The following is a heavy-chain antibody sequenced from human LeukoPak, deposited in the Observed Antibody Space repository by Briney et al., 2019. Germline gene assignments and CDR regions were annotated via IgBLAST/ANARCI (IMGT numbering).Heavy chain of an antibody. V-gene: IGHV3-43*02. CDR3: AKDDNGSGSYYFAYYYGMDV. CDR2: ISGDGGST. J-gene: IGHJ6*02. CDR1: GFTFDDYA. D-gene: IGHD3-10*01. Sequence: PGGSLRLSCAASGFTFDDYAMHWVRQAPGKGLERVSLISGDGGSTYYADSVKGRFTISRDNSKNSLYLQMNSLRTEDTALYYCAKDDNGSGSYYFAYYYGMDVWGQGTTVTVSS.